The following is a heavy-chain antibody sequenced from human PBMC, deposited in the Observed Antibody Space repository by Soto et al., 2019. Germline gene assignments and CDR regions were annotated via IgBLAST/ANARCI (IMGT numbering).Heavy chain of an antibody. CDR1: GLTFNIYT. D-gene: IGHD6-13*01. CDR3: AKGLRGPEAGTWYFDL. CDR2: IVARGINT. J-gene: IGHJ2*01. V-gene: IGHV3-23*01. Sequence: EVQLLESGGGLVQPGGSLRLACEASGLTFNIYTMGWVRQAPGKGLEWVSAIVARGINTYYADSVKGRFTISRDNSKDTIYLQMNSLRAEDTAVYYCAKGLRGPEAGTWYFDLWGRGTLVAVSS.